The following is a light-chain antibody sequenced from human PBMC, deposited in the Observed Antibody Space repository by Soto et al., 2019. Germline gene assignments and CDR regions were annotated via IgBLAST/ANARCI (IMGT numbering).Light chain of an antibody. J-gene: IGKJ1*01. CDR3: QRYGG. V-gene: IGKV3-20*01. CDR2: GGS. CDR1: QSVSNNY. Sequence: EIVLTQSPGILSLSPGERATLSCRASQSVSNNYLAWYQQKPGQAPRLLIHGGSTRATGIPERFSGSGSGTDFTLTISRLEPEDFAVYYCQRYGGFGQGTKVDIK.